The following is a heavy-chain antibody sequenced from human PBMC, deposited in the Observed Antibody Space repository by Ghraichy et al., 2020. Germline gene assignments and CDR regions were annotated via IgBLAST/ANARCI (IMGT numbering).Heavy chain of an antibody. J-gene: IGHJ4*02. V-gene: IGHV3-23*01. CDR3: AKDLRTSPRGFDY. CDR1: EFTFSSYA. Sequence: GGSLRHSCAASEFTFSSYAMNWARQAPGKGLEWVSAISSSGGSTSYADSVQGRFTISRDNSKNTLYLQMNSLRAEDTAVYYCAKDLRTSPRGFDYWGQGTLVTVSS. CDR2: ISSSGGST.